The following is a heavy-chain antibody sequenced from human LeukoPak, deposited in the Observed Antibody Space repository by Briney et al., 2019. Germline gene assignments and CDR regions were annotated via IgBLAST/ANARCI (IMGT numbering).Heavy chain of an antibody. CDR2: ISGSSSYI. D-gene: IGHD3-16*01. Sequence: GGSLRLSCAASGFTFSSYSMNWVRQAPGKGLEWVSSISGSSSYIYYADSVKGRFTISRDNAKNTLYLQMNSLRVEDTAVYYCVCLGLGGLSLDWGQGTLVTVSS. CDR1: GFTFSSYS. CDR3: VCLGLGGLSLD. V-gene: IGHV3-21*01. J-gene: IGHJ4*02.